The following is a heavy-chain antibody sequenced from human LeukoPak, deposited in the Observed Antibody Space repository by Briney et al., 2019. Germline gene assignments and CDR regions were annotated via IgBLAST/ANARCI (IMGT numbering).Heavy chain of an antibody. J-gene: IGHJ4*02. CDR3: ARAQTTLLLDY. Sequence: ASVKVSCKASGYTFTGYDMHWVRQAPGQGLEWMGWVNPNTGDTNYAQKFQGRVTMTRDTSISTAYMELSRLRSDDTAVYYCARAQTTLLLDYWGQGTLVTVSS. V-gene: IGHV1-2*02. CDR1: GYTFTGYD. D-gene: IGHD4-11*01. CDR2: VNPNTGDT.